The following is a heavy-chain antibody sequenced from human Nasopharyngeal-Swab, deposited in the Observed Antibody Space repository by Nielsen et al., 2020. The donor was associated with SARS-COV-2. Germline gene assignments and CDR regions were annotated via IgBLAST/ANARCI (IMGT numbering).Heavy chain of an antibody. CDR3: ARALDIVVVPARTNDAFDI. CDR1: GGTFSSYA. J-gene: IGHJ3*02. CDR2: IIPIFGTA. D-gene: IGHD2-2*03. Sequence: SVKVSCKASGGTFSSYAISWVRQAPGQGLEWMGGIIPIFGTANYAQKFQGRVAITADDSTSTAYMELSSLRSEDTAVYYCARALDIVVVPARTNDAFDIWGQGTMVTVSS. V-gene: IGHV1-69*13.